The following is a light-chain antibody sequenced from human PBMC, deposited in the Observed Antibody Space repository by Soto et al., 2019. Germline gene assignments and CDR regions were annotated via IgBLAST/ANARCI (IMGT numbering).Light chain of an antibody. J-gene: IGKJ2*01. CDR3: MQALQTPYT. V-gene: IGKV2-28*01. Sequence: ETVMTQSPLSLPVTPGESASISCRSSQSLLHSNGYNYLDWYLQKPGQSPQLLIYLGSNRASGVPDRFSGSGSGTDFTLKISRVEAEDVGVYHCMQALQTPYTFGQGTKLEIK. CDR1: QSLLHSNGYNY. CDR2: LGS.